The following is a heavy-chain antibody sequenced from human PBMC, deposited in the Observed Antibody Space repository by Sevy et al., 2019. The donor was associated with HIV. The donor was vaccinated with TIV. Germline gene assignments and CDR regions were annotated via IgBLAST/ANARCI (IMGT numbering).Heavy chain of an antibody. CDR2: ISSSGSTI. J-gene: IGHJ6*02. V-gene: IGHV3-11*01. Sequence: GGSLRLSCAASGFTFSDYYMSWIRQAPGKGLEWVSYISSSGSTIYYADSVKGRFTISMDNAKNSLYLQMNSLRAEDTAVYYCARALASMARGYSYGYSGMDVWGQGTTVTVSS. CDR3: ARALASMARGYSYGYSGMDV. CDR1: GFTFSDYY. D-gene: IGHD5-18*01.